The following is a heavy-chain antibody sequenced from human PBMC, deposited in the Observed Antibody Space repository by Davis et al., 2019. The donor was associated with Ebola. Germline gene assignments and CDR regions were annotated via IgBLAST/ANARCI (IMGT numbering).Heavy chain of an antibody. J-gene: IGHJ6*02. Sequence: PSETLSLTCTVSGGSISSGSYYWSWIRQPAGKGLEWIGHIYTSGSTNYNPSLKSRVTISVDTSKNQFSLKLSSVTAADTAVYYCARDEVAVAGHPRDYYYGMDVWGQGTTVTVSS. CDR1: GGSISSGSYY. CDR2: IYTSGST. CDR3: ARDEVAVAGHPRDYYYGMDV. D-gene: IGHD6-19*01. V-gene: IGHV4-61*09.